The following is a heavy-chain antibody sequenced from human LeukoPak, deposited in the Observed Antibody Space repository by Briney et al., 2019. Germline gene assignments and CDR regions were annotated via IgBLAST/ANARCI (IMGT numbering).Heavy chain of an antibody. CDR3: ARDPAFRYYYYMDV. Sequence: PGGSLRLSCAASGFTFSSYSINWVRQAPGKGLEWVSSISSSSSYIYYADSVKGRFTISRDNAKNSLYLQMNSLRAEDTAVYYCARDPAFRYYYYMDVWGKGTTVTVSS. CDR1: GFTFSSYS. CDR2: ISSSSSYI. V-gene: IGHV3-21*01. J-gene: IGHJ6*03. D-gene: IGHD2-15*01.